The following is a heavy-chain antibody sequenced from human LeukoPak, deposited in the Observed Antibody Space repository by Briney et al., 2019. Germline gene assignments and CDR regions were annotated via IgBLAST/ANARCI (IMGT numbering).Heavy chain of an antibody. D-gene: IGHD4-17*01. Sequence: RPGGSLRLSCAASGFTFSTYAMSWVRQAPGKGLDWVSAISGRGGSTFYADSVKGRFTISRDNSKNTLYLQMNSLRAEDTAVYYCARDDYGETSDYWGQGTLVTVSS. J-gene: IGHJ4*02. CDR1: GFTFSTYA. CDR2: ISGRGGST. V-gene: IGHV3-23*01. CDR3: ARDDYGETSDY.